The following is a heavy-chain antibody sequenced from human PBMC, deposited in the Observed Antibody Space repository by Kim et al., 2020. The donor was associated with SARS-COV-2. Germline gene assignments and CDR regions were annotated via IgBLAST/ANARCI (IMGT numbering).Heavy chain of an antibody. CDR3: TRDPRTNFNS. CDR2: NT. J-gene: IGHJ4*02. V-gene: IGHV1-3*01. D-gene: IGHD1-7*01. Sequence: NTKYSQRFQGRVTLNRDTSASTGYRELISLTSEDTAVYYCTRDPRTNFNSWGQGTLVTVSS.